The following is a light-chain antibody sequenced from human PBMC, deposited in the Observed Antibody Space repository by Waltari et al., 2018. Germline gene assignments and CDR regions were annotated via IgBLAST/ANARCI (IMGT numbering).Light chain of an antibody. V-gene: IGLV1-44*01. Sequence: QSVLTQSPSASGTSGQRVTISCSGSSSNIGRDIVNWYRHLPGTAPELLIYHNNQRPSGVPDRFSGSKSGTSASLAISGLQSEDEADYYCAAWDSRLNGVVFGGGTKLTVL. CDR3: AAWDSRLNGVV. J-gene: IGLJ2*01. CDR2: HNN. CDR1: SSNIGRDI.